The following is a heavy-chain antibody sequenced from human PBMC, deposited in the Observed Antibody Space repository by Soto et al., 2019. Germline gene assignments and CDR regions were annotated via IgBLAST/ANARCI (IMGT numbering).Heavy chain of an antibody. CDR3: ARDRNRPILRYFHWSSRDYYYCMDV. V-gene: IGHV3-48*03. J-gene: IGHJ6*02. Sequence: RGSLRLSCAASGFTFSSYEMNWVRQAPGKGLEWVSYISSSGSTIYYADSMKRRYTIHRDNAKSSLSLQMSSQRAEYTAVYYCARDRNRPILRYFHWSSRDYYYCMDVWGQGTTVTVSS. D-gene: IGHD3-9*01. CDR2: ISSSGSTI. CDR1: GFTFSSYE.